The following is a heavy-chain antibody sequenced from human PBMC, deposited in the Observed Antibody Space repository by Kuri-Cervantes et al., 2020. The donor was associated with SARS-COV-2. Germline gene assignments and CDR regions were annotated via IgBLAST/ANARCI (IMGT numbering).Heavy chain of an antibody. CDR1: GFTFSSYS. CDR3: ARGLGTADAFDI. CDR2: ISYDGSNK. J-gene: IGHJ3*02. D-gene: IGHD1-1*01. V-gene: IGHV3-30*03. Sequence: GESLKISCAASGFTFSSYSMNWVRQAPGKGLEWVAIISYDGSNKYYADSVKGRFTISRDNSKNTLYLQMNSLRAEDTAVYYCARGLGTADAFDIWGQGTMVTVSS.